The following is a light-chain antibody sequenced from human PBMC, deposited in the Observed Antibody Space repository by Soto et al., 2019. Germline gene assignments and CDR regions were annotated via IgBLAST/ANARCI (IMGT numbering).Light chain of an antibody. V-gene: IGKV3-20*01. J-gene: IGKJ3*01. CDR2: GAF. CDR1: QSVSSSY. Sequence: EIVLTQSPGTLSLSPGERATLSCRASQSVSSSYLAWYQQKPGQAPRLLIYGAFNRATGIPDRFSGGGSGTDFTLTFSRLEPEDFAVYYCQQYGDSPATFGPGTKVDIK. CDR3: QQYGDSPAT.